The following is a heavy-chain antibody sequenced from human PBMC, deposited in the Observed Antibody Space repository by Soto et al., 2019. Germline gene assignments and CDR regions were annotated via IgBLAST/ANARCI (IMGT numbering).Heavy chain of an antibody. V-gene: IGHV1-8*02. CDR2: MNPGSGKT. J-gene: IGHJ5*02. CDR3: ARMESSGTLNWFDP. D-gene: IGHD1-1*01. Sequence: SVKVSCKASGYTFINYDISWVRQATGQWLEWMGWMNPGSGKTGYANKFQGRVTMTRDASTSTAHLELSSLTSEDTAVYYCARMESSGTLNWFDPWGQGTLVTVSS. CDR1: GYTFINYD.